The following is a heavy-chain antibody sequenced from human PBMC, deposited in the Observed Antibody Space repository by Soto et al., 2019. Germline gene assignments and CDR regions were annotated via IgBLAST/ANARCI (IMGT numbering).Heavy chain of an antibody. D-gene: IGHD2-2*02. CDR3: ARSLVVVPAAIREDWFDP. Sequence: QVQLVESGGGVVQPGRSLRLSCAASGFTFRSYGMHWVRQAPGKGLEWVAGIWYDGSNKYYADSVKGRFTISRDNSKNTLYLQMNSLRAEDTAVYYCARSLVVVPAAIREDWFDPWGQGTSVTVSS. CDR2: IWYDGSNK. CDR1: GFTFRSYG. V-gene: IGHV3-33*01. J-gene: IGHJ5*02.